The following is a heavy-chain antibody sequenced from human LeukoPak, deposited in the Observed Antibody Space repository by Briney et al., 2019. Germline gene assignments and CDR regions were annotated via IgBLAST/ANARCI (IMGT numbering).Heavy chain of an antibody. Sequence: GGSLRLSCAAPGFTFSSYGMHWVRQAPGKGLEWVSVIPYDGSNKYYADSVKGRFTISRDNSKNTLYLQMNSLRAEDTAVYYCAKDLQTAADDYYYYYYGMDVWGQGTTVTVSS. CDR2: IPYDGSNK. CDR1: GFTFSSYG. CDR3: AKDLQTAADDYYYYYYGMDV. J-gene: IGHJ6*02. V-gene: IGHV3-30*18. D-gene: IGHD6-13*01.